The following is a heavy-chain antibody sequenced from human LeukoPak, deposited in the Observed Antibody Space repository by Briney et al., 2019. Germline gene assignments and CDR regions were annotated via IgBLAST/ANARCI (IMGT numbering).Heavy chain of an antibody. D-gene: IGHD3-22*01. J-gene: IGHJ3*02. CDR3: ARPHNYDSSGYQDEAFDI. CDR2: ISVYNGYT. Sequence: ASVKVSCKASGYTFSTYGISWVRQAPGQGLEWMGWISVYNGYTNYAQKVQGRVAMTTDTSTATAYMELRSLGSDDTAVYYCARPHNYDSSGYQDEAFDIWGQGTMVTVSS. CDR1: GYTFSTYG. V-gene: IGHV1-18*01.